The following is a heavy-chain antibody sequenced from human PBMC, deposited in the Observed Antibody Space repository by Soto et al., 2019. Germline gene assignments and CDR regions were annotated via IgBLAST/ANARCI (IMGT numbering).Heavy chain of an antibody. D-gene: IGHD1-26*01. J-gene: IGHJ2*01. CDR3: ARGGSLYWYFDL. CDR2: ISAYNGNT. V-gene: IGHV1-18*01. Sequence: WGCHAPGQGLEWMGWISAYNGNTEYAQKFQGRVTMTTDTSTSTAYMELRSLRSDDTAVYYCARGGSLYWYFDLWGRGTLVTVSS.